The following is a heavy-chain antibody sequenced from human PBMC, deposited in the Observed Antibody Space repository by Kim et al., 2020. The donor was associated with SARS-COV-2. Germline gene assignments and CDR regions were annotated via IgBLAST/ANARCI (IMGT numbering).Heavy chain of an antibody. CDR3: ARDLGQRYCSSTSCYEPYYYGMDV. V-gene: IGHV3-48*02. CDR1: GFTFSSYS. CDR2: ISSSSSTI. D-gene: IGHD2-2*01. Sequence: GGSLRLSCAASGFTFSSYSMNWVRQAPGKGLEWVSYISSSSSTIYYADSVKGRFTISRDNAKNSLYLQMNSLRDEDTAVYYCARDLGQRYCSSTSCYEPYYYGMDVWGQGTTVTVSS. J-gene: IGHJ6*02.